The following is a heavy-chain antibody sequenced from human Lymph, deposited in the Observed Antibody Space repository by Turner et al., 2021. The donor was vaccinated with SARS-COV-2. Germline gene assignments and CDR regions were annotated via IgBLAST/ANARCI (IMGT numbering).Heavy chain of an antibody. CDR3: TRGGTIAAHYDY. J-gene: IGHJ4*02. Sequence: QVQLVQSGAEVKKPGSSVTVSCKASGGTFSTYTISWVRQAPGQGPEWMGGNNPIYGKANYAQKFKGRVTITADESTSTAYMGLSSMRSEDTAVYYCTRGGTIAAHYDYWGQGTLVTVSS. V-gene: IGHV1-69*01. CDR2: NNPIYGKA. CDR1: GGTFSTYT. D-gene: IGHD6-6*01.